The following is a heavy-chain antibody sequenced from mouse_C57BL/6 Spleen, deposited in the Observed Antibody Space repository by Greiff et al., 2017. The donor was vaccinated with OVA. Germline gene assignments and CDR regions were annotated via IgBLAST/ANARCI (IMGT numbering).Heavy chain of an antibody. CDR3: ARGGDLFDY. V-gene: IGHV1-82*01. CDR1: GYAFTSSW. CDR2: IYPGDGDT. J-gene: IGHJ3*01. D-gene: IGHD6-2*01. Sequence: VQLKQSGPELVKPGASVKISCKASGYAFTSSWMNWVKQRPGKGLEWIGRIYPGDGDTNYNGKFKGKATLTADKSSSTAYMQLSSLTSEDSAVYFCARGGDLFDYWGQGTMVTVSA.